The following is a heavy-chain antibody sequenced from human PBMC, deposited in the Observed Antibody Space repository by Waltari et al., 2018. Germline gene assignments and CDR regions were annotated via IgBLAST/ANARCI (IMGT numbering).Heavy chain of an antibody. V-gene: IGHV3-7*01. D-gene: IGHD2-21*01. CDR1: GFTFSNYW. CDR3: ARDMFLWK. CDR2: IKQDGSEK. Sequence: EVQLVESGGGLVQPGGSLRLSCAASGFTFSNYWMSWVRQAPGKGLEWVANIKQDGSEKYYVDSVKGRFTISRDNAKNSLYLQMTSLRAEDTAVYYCARDMFLWKGGQGTLVTVSS. J-gene: IGHJ4*02.